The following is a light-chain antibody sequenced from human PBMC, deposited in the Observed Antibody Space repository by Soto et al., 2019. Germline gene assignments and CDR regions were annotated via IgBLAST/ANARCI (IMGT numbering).Light chain of an antibody. J-gene: IGKJ1*01. CDR2: GAS. CDR3: QQYGRSWWT. Sequence: EIVLTQSPGTLSLSPGEIATLSCRTSQSVSSSYLAWYQRKPGQAPRLLIYGASSRATGIPDRFSGSGSGTDFTLTISRLEPEDFAVYYCQQYGRSWWTFGQGTKVEIK. CDR1: QSVSSSY. V-gene: IGKV3-20*01.